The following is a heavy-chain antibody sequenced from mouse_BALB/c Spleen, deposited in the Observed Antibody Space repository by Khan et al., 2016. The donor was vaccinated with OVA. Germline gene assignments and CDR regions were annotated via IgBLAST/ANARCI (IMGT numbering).Heavy chain of an antibody. J-gene: IGHJ3*01. V-gene: IGHV2-3*01. D-gene: IGHD2-2*01. CDR3: AIIDYGYDWFAY. Sequence: QVQLKESGPGLVAPSQSLSIRCTVSGLSLTNYGVSWVRQPPGKGLEWLGVIWGDGSTNYHSVLKSRLSISKDTSKSQVFVKLNSLQTDDTATYYCAIIDYGYDWFAYWGQGTLVTVSA. CDR1: GLSLTNYG. CDR2: IWGDGST.